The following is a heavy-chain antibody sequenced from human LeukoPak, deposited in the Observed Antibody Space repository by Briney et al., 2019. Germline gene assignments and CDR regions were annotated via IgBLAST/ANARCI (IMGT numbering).Heavy chain of an antibody. CDR1: GYTLTELS. Sequence: GASVQFSCKVSGYTLTELSMHWVGQARGKGREWIGCVDPEDGETIYAQKFQGRVTMTEDTSTNTAYMELSSLRSEETAVYYCATIAAAGGYYYYGMDGWGEGSTVTV. J-gene: IGHJ6*02. D-gene: IGHD6-13*01. V-gene: IGHV1-24*01. CDR2: VDPEDGET. CDR3: ATIAAAGGYYYYGMDG.